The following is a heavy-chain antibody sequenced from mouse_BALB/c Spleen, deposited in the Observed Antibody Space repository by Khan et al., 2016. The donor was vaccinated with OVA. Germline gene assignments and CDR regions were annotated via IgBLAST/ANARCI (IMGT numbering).Heavy chain of an antibody. CDR3: AIGGRFAY. J-gene: IGHJ3*01. V-gene: IGHV1S137*01. Sequence: QVQLQQSGAELVRPGVSVKISCKGSGYTFTDFAMHWVKRGHAKSLEWIGVISTYSGDADYNQKFQGKASMTVDKSSSTAYMELARLTSEDSAIYYCAIGGRFAYWGQRTLVTVSA. CDR1: GYTFTDFA. CDR2: ISTYSGDA. D-gene: IGHD1-1*02.